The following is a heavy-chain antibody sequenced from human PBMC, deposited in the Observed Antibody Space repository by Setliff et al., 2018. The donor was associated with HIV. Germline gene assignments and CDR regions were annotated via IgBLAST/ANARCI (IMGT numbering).Heavy chain of an antibody. Sequence: ASVKVSCKASGYSFPDFFIHWVRQAPGQGLEWMGWISPRIGDTRIAKTFRGRVTMTRDASLNTASVEVSGLRSDDTAVYFCARQLSNSLDFWGQGTLVTVSS. J-gene: IGHJ4*02. V-gene: IGHV1-2*02. CDR3: ARQLSNSLDF. CDR1: GYSFPDFF. D-gene: IGHD7-27*01. CDR2: ISPRIGDT.